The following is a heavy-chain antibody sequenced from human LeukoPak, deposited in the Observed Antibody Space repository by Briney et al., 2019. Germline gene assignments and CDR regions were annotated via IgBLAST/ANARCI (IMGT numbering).Heavy chain of an antibody. CDR2: IRGSGTT. CDR3: SRDKFYVWFDP. Sequence: PGGSLRLSCTTSGFTFADYTMHWFRQAPGKGLESVGFIRGSGTTQYAASVRGRFTISRDDSKSISYLQMNSLKTEGTAVYYCSRDKFYVWFDPWGQGTLVTVSS. D-gene: IGHD3-16*01. CDR1: GFTFADYT. V-gene: IGHV3-49*03. J-gene: IGHJ5*02.